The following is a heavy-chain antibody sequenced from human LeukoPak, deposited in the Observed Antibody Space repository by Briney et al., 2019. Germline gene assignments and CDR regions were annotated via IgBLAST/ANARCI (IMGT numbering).Heavy chain of an antibody. Sequence: ASVKVSCKASGHTFTSYYMHWVRQAPGQGLEWMGWISAYNVNTNYAQQLQGRVTMTTDTPTSTAYMELRSLTSDDTAVYYCARALIGSYYSDYWGQGTLVTVSS. J-gene: IGHJ4*02. CDR2: ISAYNVNT. CDR1: GHTFTSYY. CDR3: ARALIGSYYSDY. V-gene: IGHV1-18*04. D-gene: IGHD1-26*01.